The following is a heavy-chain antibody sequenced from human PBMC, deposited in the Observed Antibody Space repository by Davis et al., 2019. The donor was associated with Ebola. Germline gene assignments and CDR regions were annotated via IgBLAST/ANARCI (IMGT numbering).Heavy chain of an antibody. CDR2: IWYDGSNK. Sequence: GGSLRLSCAASGFTFSSYGMHWVRQAPGKGLEWVAVIWYDGSNKYYADSVKGRFTISRDNAKNSLYLQMNSLRAEDTAVYYCARGGYFDWLFFGAFDIWGQGTMVTVSS. D-gene: IGHD3-9*01. J-gene: IGHJ3*02. CDR1: GFTFSSYG. CDR3: ARGGYFDWLFFGAFDI. V-gene: IGHV3-33*01.